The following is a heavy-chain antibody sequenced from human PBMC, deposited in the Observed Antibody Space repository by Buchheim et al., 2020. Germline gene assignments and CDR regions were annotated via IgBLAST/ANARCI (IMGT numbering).Heavy chain of an antibody. CDR2: IYYSGST. CDR1: GGSISSSSYY. CDR3: ARGIAAAGPFFDY. D-gene: IGHD6-13*01. J-gene: IGHJ4*02. V-gene: IGHV4-39*01. Sequence: QLQLQESGPGLVKPSETLSLTCTVSGGSISSSSYYWGWIREPPGKGLEWIGSIYYSGSTYYNPSLKSRVTISVDTSKNQFSLKLSSVTAADTAVYYCARGIAAAGPFFDYWGQGTL.